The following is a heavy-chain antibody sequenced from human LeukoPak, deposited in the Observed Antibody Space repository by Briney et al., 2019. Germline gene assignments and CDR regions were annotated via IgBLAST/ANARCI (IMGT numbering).Heavy chain of an antibody. J-gene: IGHJ6*02. CDR2: ISWNSGSI. CDR3: AKDLTLPGGYCSGGSCYDYYYGMDV. CDR1: GFTFDDYA. D-gene: IGHD2-15*01. V-gene: IGHV3-9*01. Sequence: GGSLRLSCAASGFTFDDYAMHWVRQAPGKGLEWVSGISWNSGSIGYADSVKGRFTISRDNAKNSLYLQMNSLRAEDTALYYCAKDLTLPGGYCSGGSCYDYYYGMDVWGQGTTVTVSS.